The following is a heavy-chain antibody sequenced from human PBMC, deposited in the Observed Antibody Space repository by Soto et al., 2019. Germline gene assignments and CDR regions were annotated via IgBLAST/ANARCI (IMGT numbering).Heavy chain of an antibody. Sequence: SETLSLTCTVSGGSISSSSYYWGWIRQPPGKGLEWIGSIYYSGSTYYNPSLKSRVTISVDTSKNQFSLKLSSVTAADTAVYYCARHSRYSSSWNYYYGMDVWGQGTTVTSP. V-gene: IGHV4-39*01. J-gene: IGHJ6*02. D-gene: IGHD6-13*01. CDR3: ARHSRYSSSWNYYYGMDV. CDR2: IYYSGST. CDR1: GGSISSSSYY.